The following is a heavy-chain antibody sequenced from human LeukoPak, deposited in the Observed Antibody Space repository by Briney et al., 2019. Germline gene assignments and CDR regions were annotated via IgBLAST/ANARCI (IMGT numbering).Heavy chain of an antibody. CDR2: ISSSSSYI. Sequence: GGSLRLSXAASGFTFSSYSMNWVRQAPGKGLEWVSSISSSSSYIYYADSVKGRFTISRDNAKNSLYLQMNSLRAEDTAVYYCARNIVVVPAAPGIDYWGQGTLVTASS. J-gene: IGHJ4*02. CDR3: ARNIVVVPAAPGIDY. D-gene: IGHD2-2*01. V-gene: IGHV3-21*01. CDR1: GFTFSSYS.